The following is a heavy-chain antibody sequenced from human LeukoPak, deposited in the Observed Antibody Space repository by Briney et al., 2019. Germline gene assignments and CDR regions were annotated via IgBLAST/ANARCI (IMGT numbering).Heavy chain of an antibody. CDR1: GGSISSGDYY. D-gene: IGHD2-2*01. CDR3: ARALGYCSSTSCYTVDYFDY. J-gene: IGHJ4*02. CDR2: IYYSGST. V-gene: IGHV4-30-4*08. Sequence: SETLSLTCTVSGGSISSGDYYWSWIRQPPGKGLEWIGYIYYSGSTYYNPSLKSRVTISVDTSKNQFSLKLSSVAAADTAVYYCARALGYCSSTSCYTVDYFDYWGQGTLVTVSS.